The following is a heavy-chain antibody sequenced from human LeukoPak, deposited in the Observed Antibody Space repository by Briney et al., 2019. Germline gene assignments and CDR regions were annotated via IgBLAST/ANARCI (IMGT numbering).Heavy chain of an antibody. CDR3: AARLLRYFDWVFDY. Sequence: ASVKVSCKASGYTFTSYGLSWVRQAPGQGLEWMGWISAYNGNTNYAQKLQGRVTMTTDTSTSTAYMELRSLRSDDTAVYYCAARLLRYFDWVFDYWGQGTLVTVSS. J-gene: IGHJ4*02. V-gene: IGHV1-18*01. D-gene: IGHD3-9*01. CDR1: GYTFTSYG. CDR2: ISAYNGNT.